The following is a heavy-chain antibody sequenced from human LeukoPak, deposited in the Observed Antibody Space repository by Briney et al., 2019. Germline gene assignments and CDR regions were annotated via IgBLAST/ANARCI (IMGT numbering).Heavy chain of an antibody. V-gene: IGHV6-1*01. CDR1: GDSVSSNSVT. CDR2: TYYRSKWYN. CDR3: ARAVPAVDLDY. Sequence: SQTLSLTCAISGDSVSSNSVTWNWIRQSPSRGLEWLGRTYYRSKWYNDYAVSVKSRITFNADTSKNQFSLHLNSVTPEDTAVYYCARAVPAVDLDYWGLGTLVTVSS. J-gene: IGHJ4*02. D-gene: IGHD6-19*01.